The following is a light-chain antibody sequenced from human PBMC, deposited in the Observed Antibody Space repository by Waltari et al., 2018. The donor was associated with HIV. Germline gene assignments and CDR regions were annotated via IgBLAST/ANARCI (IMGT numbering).Light chain of an antibody. CDR2: DVT. CDR1: SSDVGGYNY. CDR3: CSYAGTFTWV. J-gene: IGLJ3*02. Sequence: QSALTQPRSVSGSPGQSVTISCTGPSSDVGGYNYVSWYQQHPGKAPKLMIWDVTKRPSGVPDRFSGSRSGNMASLTISGLQADDEADYYCCSYAGTFTWVFGGGTRLTVL. V-gene: IGLV2-11*01.